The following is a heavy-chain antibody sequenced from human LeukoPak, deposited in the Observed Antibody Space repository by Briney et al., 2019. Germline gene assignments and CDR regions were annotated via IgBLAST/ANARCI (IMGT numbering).Heavy chain of an antibody. V-gene: IGHV3-30-3*01. CDR1: GFTFSSYN. CDR3: ARGSTPYYYAY. Sequence: PGGSLRLSCVASGFTFSSYNMHWVRQAPGKGLEWVALISYDANNKYYADSVKGRFTISRDNSKDTLYLQMNSLGAEDTAVYYCARGSTPYYYAYRGQGTLVTVSS. D-gene: IGHD3-22*01. J-gene: IGHJ4*02. CDR2: ISYDANNK.